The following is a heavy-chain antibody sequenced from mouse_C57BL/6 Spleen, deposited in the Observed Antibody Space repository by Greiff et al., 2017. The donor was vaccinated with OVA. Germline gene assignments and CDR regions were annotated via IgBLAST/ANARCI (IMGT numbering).Heavy chain of an antibody. D-gene: IGHD1-1*01. CDR2: IYPGDGDT. J-gene: IGHJ1*03. CDR3: AAPGRGPYWYFDV. Sequence: QVQLQQSGAELVKPGASVKISCKASGYAFSSYWMNWVKQRPGKGLEWIGQIYPGDGDTNYNGKFKGKATLTADKSSSTAYMQLSSLTSEDSAVYFCAAPGRGPYWYFDVWGTGTTVTVSS. V-gene: IGHV1-80*01. CDR1: GYAFSSYW.